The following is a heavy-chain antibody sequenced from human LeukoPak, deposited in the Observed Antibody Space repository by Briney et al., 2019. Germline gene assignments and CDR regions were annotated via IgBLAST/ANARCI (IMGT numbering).Heavy chain of an antibody. D-gene: IGHD5-12*01. CDR2: IDPSDSYT. V-gene: IGHV5-10-1*01. CDR3: ARAPDSDSGYDYFDY. CDR1: GYTFTNHW. Sequence: PGESLRISCKGSGYTFTNHWISWVRQMPGKGLEWMGKIDPSDSYTNYSPSFQGHATISADKSISTAYLQWSSLKASDTAMYYCARAPDSDSGYDYFDYWGQGTLVTVSS. J-gene: IGHJ4*02.